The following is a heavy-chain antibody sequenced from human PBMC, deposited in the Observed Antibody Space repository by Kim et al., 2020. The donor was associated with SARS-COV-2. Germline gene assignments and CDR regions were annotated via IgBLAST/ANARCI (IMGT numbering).Heavy chain of an antibody. V-gene: IGHV1-2*04. CDR2: INPNSGGT. CDR1: GYTFTGYY. Sequence: ASVKVSCKASGYTFTGYYIHWVRQAPGQGLEWMGWINPNSGGTHYAQKFQGWVTMTRDTSISTAYMELSRLRSDDTAMYYCTIGGYSSTTLGSYGLDVWGQGTTVTVSS. CDR3: TIGGYSSTTLGSYGLDV. D-gene: IGHD6-25*01. J-gene: IGHJ6*02.